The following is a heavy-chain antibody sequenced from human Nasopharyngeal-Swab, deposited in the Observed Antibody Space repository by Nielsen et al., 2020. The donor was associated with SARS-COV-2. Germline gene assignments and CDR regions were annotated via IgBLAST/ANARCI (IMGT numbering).Heavy chain of an antibody. CDR2: IHYTGNT. CDR3: AREVIEPAVSDAFDF. D-gene: IGHD3-16*02. Sequence: SETLSLTCTVSGGSISSGAYFWSWIRQHPGKGLEWIGYIHYTGNTFYNLSLESRLTISLDTSQNQFSLRLSSVTAADTAVYYCAREVIEPAVSDAFDFWGQGTMVTVSS. CDR1: GGSISSGAYF. V-gene: IGHV4-31*03. J-gene: IGHJ3*01.